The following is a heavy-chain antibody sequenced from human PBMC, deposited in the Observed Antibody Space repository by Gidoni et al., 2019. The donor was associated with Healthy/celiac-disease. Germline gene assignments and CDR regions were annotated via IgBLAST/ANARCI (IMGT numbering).Heavy chain of an antibody. D-gene: IGHD6-6*01. CDR3: ARDLRGSSSHRPDY. Sequence: QLQLVQSGAAVKKPAASVKVSCQASGYTFTGYYMHWVLQAPGQGLEWMGRINPNSGGTNYAQKFQGRVTMTRDTSISTAYMELSRLRSDDTAVYYCARDLRGSSSHRPDYWGQGTLVTVSS. V-gene: IGHV1-2*06. CDR1: GYTFTGYY. CDR2: INPNSGGT. J-gene: IGHJ4*02.